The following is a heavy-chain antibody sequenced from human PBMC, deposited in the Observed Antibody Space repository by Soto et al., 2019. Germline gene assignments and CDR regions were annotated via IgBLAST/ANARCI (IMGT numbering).Heavy chain of an antibody. CDR2: IYYSGST. D-gene: IGHD2-21*02. CDR3: ARVGVTESYFDY. Sequence: PXETLSLTCTVSGGSISSYYWSWIRQPPGKGLEWIGYIYYSGSTNYNPSLKSRVTISVDTSKNQFSLKLSSVTAADTAVYYCARVGVTESYFDYWGQGTLVTVSS. J-gene: IGHJ4*02. V-gene: IGHV4-59*01. CDR1: GGSISSYY.